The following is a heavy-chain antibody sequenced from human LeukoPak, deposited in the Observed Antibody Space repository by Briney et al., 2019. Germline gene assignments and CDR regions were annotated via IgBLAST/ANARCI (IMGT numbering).Heavy chain of an antibody. V-gene: IGHV3-43*02. CDR3: ANMLSDY. Sequence: PGGSLRLSCAASGFTFDDYAMHWVRQGPGKGLEWVSLISGDGSSTYHADSVKGRFTISRDNSKNSLYLQMNSLKTEDTALYYCANMLSDYWGQGTLATVSS. CDR2: ISGDGSST. CDR1: GFTFDDYA. D-gene: IGHD3-16*02. J-gene: IGHJ4*02.